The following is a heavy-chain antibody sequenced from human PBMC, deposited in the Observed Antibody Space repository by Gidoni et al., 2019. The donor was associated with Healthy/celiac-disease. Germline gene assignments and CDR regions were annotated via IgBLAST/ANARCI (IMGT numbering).Heavy chain of an antibody. CDR2: ISYDGSNK. Sequence: QVQLVESGGGVVQPGRSLRLSCPASGFTFSSYAMHWVRQAPGKGLEWVAVISYDGSNKYYADSVKGRFTISRDNSKNTLYLQMNSLRAEDTAVYYCARGHSSGYIDYWGQGTLVTVSS. CDR3: ARGHSSGYIDY. D-gene: IGHD3-22*01. J-gene: IGHJ4*02. V-gene: IGHV3-30*01. CDR1: GFTFSSYA.